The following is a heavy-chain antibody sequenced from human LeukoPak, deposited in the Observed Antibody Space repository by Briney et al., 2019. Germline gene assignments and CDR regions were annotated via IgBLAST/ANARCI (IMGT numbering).Heavy chain of an antibody. Sequence: AGGSLRLSCAASGFTFSSYAMHWVRQAPGKGLEWVAVISYDGSNKYYADSVKGRFTISRDNSKNTLYPQMNSLRAEDTAVYYCASRLAAAGPEGGDYWGQGTLVTVSS. CDR2: ISYDGSNK. D-gene: IGHD6-13*01. V-gene: IGHV3-30-3*01. J-gene: IGHJ4*02. CDR1: GFTFSSYA. CDR3: ASRLAAAGPEGGDY.